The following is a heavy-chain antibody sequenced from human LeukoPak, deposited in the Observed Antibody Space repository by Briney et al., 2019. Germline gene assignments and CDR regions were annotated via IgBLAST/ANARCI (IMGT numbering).Heavy chain of an antibody. Sequence: PGGSLRLSCAASGFIVSDNYMSWVRQAPGKGLEWGSIIYSGGSTHYADSVKGRFTISRDTSKNTLYLQMNSLRAEDTAVYYCASLSGGDMFYYYYMDVWGKGTTVTVSS. CDR2: IYSGGST. CDR1: GFIVSDNY. CDR3: ASLSGGDMFYYYYMDV. J-gene: IGHJ6*03. V-gene: IGHV3-53*01. D-gene: IGHD2-21*02.